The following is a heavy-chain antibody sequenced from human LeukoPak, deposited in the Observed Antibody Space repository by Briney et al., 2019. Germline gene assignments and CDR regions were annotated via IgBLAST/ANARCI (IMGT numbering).Heavy chain of an antibody. V-gene: IGHV3-30*02. CDR3: AKPGIAAAGFFDY. Sequence: GGSLRLSCAASGFTFSSYGMHWVRHAPGKGLEWVAFIRYDGSNKYYADSVKGRFTISRDNSKNTLYLQMNSLRAEDTAVYYCAKPGIAAAGFFDYWGQGTLVTVSS. J-gene: IGHJ4*02. CDR2: IRYDGSNK. CDR1: GFTFSSYG. D-gene: IGHD6-13*01.